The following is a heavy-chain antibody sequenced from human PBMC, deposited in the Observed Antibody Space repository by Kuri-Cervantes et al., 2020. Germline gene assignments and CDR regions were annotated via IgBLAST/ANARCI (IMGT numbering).Heavy chain of an antibody. CDR1: GFTFSSYG. CDR2: IWYDGSNK. V-gene: IGHV3-33*08. Sequence: GGSLRPSCAASGFTFSSYGMHWVRQAPGKGLEWVAVIWYDGSNKYYADSVKGRFTISRDNSKNTLYLQMNSLRAEDTAVYYCSRGALWFGDYRAYGMDVWGQGTTVTVSS. CDR3: SRGALWFGDYRAYGMDV. D-gene: IGHD3-10*01. J-gene: IGHJ6*02.